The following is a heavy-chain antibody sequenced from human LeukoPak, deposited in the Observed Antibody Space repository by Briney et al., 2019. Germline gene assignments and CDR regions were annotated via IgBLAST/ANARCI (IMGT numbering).Heavy chain of an antibody. CDR1: GGSISSYY. J-gene: IGHJ4*02. CDR2: IYYSGST. Sequence: SETLSLTCTVSGGSISSYYWSWIRQPPGKGLEWIGYIYYSGSTNYNPSLKSRVTISVDTSKNQFSLKLSSVTAADTAVYYCARLRYFDWLPPCYFDYWGQGTLVTVSS. D-gene: IGHD3-9*01. V-gene: IGHV4-59*08. CDR3: ARLRYFDWLPPCYFDY.